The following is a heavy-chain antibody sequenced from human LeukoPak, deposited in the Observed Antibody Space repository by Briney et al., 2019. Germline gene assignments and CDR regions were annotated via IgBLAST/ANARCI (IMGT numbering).Heavy chain of an antibody. CDR1: SGSISSSSYY. CDR3: ARQERGYDGSGHRAFDI. D-gene: IGHD3-22*01. V-gene: IGHV4-39*01. CDR2: IYYSGST. Sequence: SETLSLTCAVFSGSISSSSYYWGWIRQPPGKGLEWIGSIYYSGSTYYNPSLKSRVTLSVDTSKNQFSLKLTSVTAADTAVYYCARQERGYDGSGHRAFDIWGQGTMVTISS. J-gene: IGHJ3*02.